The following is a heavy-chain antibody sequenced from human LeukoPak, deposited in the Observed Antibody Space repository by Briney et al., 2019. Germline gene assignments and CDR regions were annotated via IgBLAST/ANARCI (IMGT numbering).Heavy chain of an antibody. V-gene: IGHV4-39*01. D-gene: IGHD6-19*01. CDR1: GGSISSSSYY. CDR2: IYYSGST. CDR3: ARRRAVAYLDAFDI. Sequence: SETLSLTCTVSGGSISSSSYYWGWIRQPPGKGLEWIGSIYYSGSTYYNPSLKSRVTISVDTSKNQFSLKLSSVTAADTAVYYCARRRAVAYLDAFDIWGQGTMVTVSS. J-gene: IGHJ3*02.